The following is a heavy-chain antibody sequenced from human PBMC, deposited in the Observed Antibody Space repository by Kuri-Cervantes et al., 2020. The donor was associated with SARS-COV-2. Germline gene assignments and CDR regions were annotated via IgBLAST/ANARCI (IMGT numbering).Heavy chain of an antibody. V-gene: IGHV1-69*05. J-gene: IGHJ4*02. D-gene: IGHD1-20*01. Sequence: SVKVSCKASGYTFTGYYMHWVRQAPGQGLEWMGGIIPIFGTANYAQKSQGRVTITTDESTSTAYMELSSLRSEDTAVYYCASRSASLTELYYFDYWGQGTLVTVSS. CDR1: GYTFTGYY. CDR2: IIPIFGTA. CDR3: ASRSASLTELYYFDY.